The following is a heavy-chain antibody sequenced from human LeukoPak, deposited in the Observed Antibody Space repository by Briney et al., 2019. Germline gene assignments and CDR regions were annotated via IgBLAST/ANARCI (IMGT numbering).Heavy chain of an antibody. Sequence: HPGGSLRLSCAASGFTVSSNYMSWVRQAPGKGLEWVSVIYSGGSTYYADSVKGRFTISRDNSKNTLYLQMNSLRAEDTAVYYCARDLRYYYDSSAPEGSYGMDVWGQGTTVTVSS. CDR1: GFTVSSNY. CDR3: ARDLRYYYDSSAPEGSYGMDV. V-gene: IGHV3-53*05. J-gene: IGHJ6*02. D-gene: IGHD3-22*01. CDR2: IYSGGST.